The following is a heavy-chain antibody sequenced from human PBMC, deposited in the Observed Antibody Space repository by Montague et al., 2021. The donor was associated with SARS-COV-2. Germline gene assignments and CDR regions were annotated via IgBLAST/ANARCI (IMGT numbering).Heavy chain of an antibody. D-gene: IGHD3-22*01. CDR1: GDSVSSNGGA. Sequence: CAISGDSVSSNGGAWNWIRQSPSRGLEWLGRTYYRYKWFYDYAVSLKSXLTIKPDTSKNQFSLQLSSVTAADTAVYYCVRLLKATMIAVVFTGGPLSASGMDVWGQGTTVTVSS. CDR3: VRLLKATMIAVVFTGGPLSASGMDV. V-gene: IGHV6-1*01. J-gene: IGHJ6*02. CDR2: TYYRYKWFY.